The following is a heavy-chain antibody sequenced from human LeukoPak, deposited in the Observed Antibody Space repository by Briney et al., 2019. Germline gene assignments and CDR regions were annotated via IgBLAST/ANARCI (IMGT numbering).Heavy chain of an antibody. CDR2: IYHSGST. V-gene: IGHV4-4*02. Sequence: SGTLSLTCAVSGGSISSSNWWSWVRQSPGKGLEWIGEIYHSGSTNYNPSLKSRVIISVDKSKNQFSLRLYSVTAADTAVYYCAREGGLAPGTRDYYYGMDVWGQGTTVTVSS. D-gene: IGHD2-21*01. CDR1: GGSISSSNW. CDR3: AREGGLAPGTRDYYYGMDV. J-gene: IGHJ6*02.